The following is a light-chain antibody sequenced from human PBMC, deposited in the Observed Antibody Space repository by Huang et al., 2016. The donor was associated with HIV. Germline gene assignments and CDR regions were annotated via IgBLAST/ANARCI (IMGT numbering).Light chain of an antibody. CDR1: QSVRNY. V-gene: IGKV3-11*01. CDR2: DAS. CDR3: QQRYNWPLT. J-gene: IGKJ4*01. Sequence: EIVLTQSPASLALSPGERATLSCRASQSVRNYLAWYQQKPGQAPRLLSLDASNRATDIPARFSGSGSGTGFTLTISSLEPEDFAVYYCQQRYNWPLTFGGGTKVEIK.